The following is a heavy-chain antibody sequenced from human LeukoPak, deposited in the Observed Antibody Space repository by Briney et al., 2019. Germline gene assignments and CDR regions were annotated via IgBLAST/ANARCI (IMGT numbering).Heavy chain of an antibody. V-gene: IGHV3-53*01. CDR1: GFTVSSNY. D-gene: IGHD3-22*01. Sequence: GGSLRLSCAASGFTVSSNYMSWVRQAPGKGLEWVSVIYSGGSTYYADSVKGRFTISRDNSKNTLYLQMNSLRAEDTAVYYCAKGVRTYYYDSSGYTFFDYWGQGTLVTVSS. CDR3: AKGVRTYYYDSSGYTFFDY. CDR2: IYSGGST. J-gene: IGHJ4*02.